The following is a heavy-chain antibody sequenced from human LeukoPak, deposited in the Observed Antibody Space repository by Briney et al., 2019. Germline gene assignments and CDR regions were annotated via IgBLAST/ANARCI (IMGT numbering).Heavy chain of an antibody. CDR3: ARATQYYDILTGYYREEGKFDY. V-gene: IGHV1-8*01. Sequence: GASVKVSCKASGYTFTSYDINWVRQATGQGLERMGWMNPNSGNTGYAQKFQGRVTMTRNTSISTAYMELSSLRSEDTAVYYCARATQYYDILTGYYREEGKFDYWGQGTLVTVSS. D-gene: IGHD3-9*01. J-gene: IGHJ4*02. CDR1: GYTFTSYD. CDR2: MNPNSGNT.